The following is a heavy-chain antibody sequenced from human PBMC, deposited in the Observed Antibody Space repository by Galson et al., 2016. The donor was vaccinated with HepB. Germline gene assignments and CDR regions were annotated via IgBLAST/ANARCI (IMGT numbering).Heavy chain of an antibody. CDR1: GFTFSNVW. Sequence: SLRLSCAASGFTFSNVWMNWVRQAPGKGLEWVGRIRSKTAGGTTDYAAPVKGRFTVSRDDSKNTLFLQMSSLETDDTAVYYCATEVFGMPFNSDYWGQGTVVIVSS. D-gene: IGHD2-2*01. CDR3: ATEVFGMPFNSDY. J-gene: IGHJ4*02. V-gene: IGHV3-15*01. CDR2: IRSKTAGGTT.